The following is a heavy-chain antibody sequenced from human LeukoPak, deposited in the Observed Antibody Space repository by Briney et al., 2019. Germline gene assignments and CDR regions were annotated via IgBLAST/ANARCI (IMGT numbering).Heavy chain of an antibody. V-gene: IGHV3-30-3*01. CDR3: ARDSDSSGWYSWVDY. CDR1: GFTFSSYA. D-gene: IGHD6-19*01. Sequence: GGSLRLSRAASGFTFSSYAMHWVRQAPGKGLEWVAVISYDGSNKYYADSVKGRFTISRDNSKNTLYLQMNSLRAEDTAVYYCARDSDSSGWYSWVDYWGQGTLVTVSS. CDR2: ISYDGSNK. J-gene: IGHJ4*02.